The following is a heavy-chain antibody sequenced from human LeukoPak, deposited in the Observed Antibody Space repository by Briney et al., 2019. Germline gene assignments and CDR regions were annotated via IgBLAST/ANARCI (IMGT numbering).Heavy chain of an antibody. CDR1: GGTFSSYA. V-gene: IGHV1-69*13. CDR3: ARAPSQFEWQLGFDI. Sequence: GASVKVSCKASGGTFSSYAISWVRQAPGQGLEWMGGIIPIFGTANYAQKFQGRVTITADESTSTAYMELSSLRSEDTAVYYCARAPSQFEWQLGFDIWGQGTMVTVSS. CDR2: IIPIFGTA. J-gene: IGHJ3*02. D-gene: IGHD3-9*01.